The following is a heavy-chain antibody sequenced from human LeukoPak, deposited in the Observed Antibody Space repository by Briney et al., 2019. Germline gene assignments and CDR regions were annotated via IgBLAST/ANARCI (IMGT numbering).Heavy chain of an antibody. CDR1: GGSISSGDYY. D-gene: IGHD3-3*01. Sequence: SQTLSLTCTVSGGSISSGDYYWSWIRQPPGKGLEWIGYIYYSGSTYYNPSLKSRVTISVDTSKNQFSLKLSSVTAAVTAVYYCARGLPYYDFWSGYYTKVLYFDYWGQGTLVTVSS. CDR3: ARGLPYYDFWSGYYTKVLYFDY. CDR2: IYYSGST. J-gene: IGHJ4*02. V-gene: IGHV4-30-4*08.